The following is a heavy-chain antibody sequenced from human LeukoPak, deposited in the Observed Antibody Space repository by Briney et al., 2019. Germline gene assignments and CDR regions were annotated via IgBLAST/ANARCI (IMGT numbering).Heavy chain of an antibody. J-gene: IGHJ4*02. CDR2: INPNSGGT. V-gene: IGHV1-2*02. Sequence: ASVKVSCKASGYTFTGYYMHWVRQAPGQGLEWMGWINPNSGGTNYAQKFQGRVTMTRDTSISTAYMELSRLRSDDTAVYYCARETSVVEQWLVRFFDYWGQGTLVTVSS. CDR3: ARETSVVEQWLVRFFDY. D-gene: IGHD6-19*01. CDR1: GYTFTGYY.